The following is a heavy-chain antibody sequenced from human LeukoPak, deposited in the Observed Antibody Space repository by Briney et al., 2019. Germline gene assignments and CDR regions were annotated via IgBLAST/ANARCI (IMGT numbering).Heavy chain of an antibody. Sequence: GFLRLFCAGSGFTLSYYRMDWVRQAPGKGLGWVSRINSDGSSTSYADSVRGRFSISRDNAKNTLYLQMNSLRGEDTAVYYCARDSLPSGVGAPIDYWGQGTLVTVSS. D-gene: IGHD1-26*01. V-gene: IGHV3-74*01. CDR2: INSDGSST. CDR1: GFTLSYYR. CDR3: ARDSLPSGVGAPIDY. J-gene: IGHJ4*02.